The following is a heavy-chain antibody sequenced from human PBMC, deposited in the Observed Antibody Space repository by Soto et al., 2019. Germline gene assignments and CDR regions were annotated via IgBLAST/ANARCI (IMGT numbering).Heavy chain of an antibody. CDR3: ARSIAAAGGSYWYFDL. J-gene: IGHJ2*01. CDR2: IYYSGST. V-gene: IGHV4-31*03. Sequence: QVQLQESGPGLVKPSQTLSLTCTVSGGSISSGGYYWSWIRQHPGKGLEWIGYIYYSGSTYYNPSLMSRVTISVDTSKNQFSLKLSSVTAAHTAVYYCARSIAAAGGSYWYFDLWGRGTLVTVSS. D-gene: IGHD6-13*01. CDR1: GGSISSGGYY.